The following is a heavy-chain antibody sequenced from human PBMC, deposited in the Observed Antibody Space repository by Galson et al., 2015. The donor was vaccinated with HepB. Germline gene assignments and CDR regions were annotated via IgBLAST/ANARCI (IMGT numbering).Heavy chain of an antibody. CDR2: ISSTGTTM. CDR1: GFTFSSYT. D-gene: IGHD3-10*01. J-gene: IGHJ2*01. V-gene: IGHV3-48*02. Sequence: SLRLSCAASGFTFSSYTMKWVRQAPGKGLESVSYISSTGTTMYYADSAKGRFTISRDNAQNSLYLQMNSLRDEDTAVYYCARGYFGSGSSSAYWYLDLWGRGALVTVSS. CDR3: ARGYFGSGSSSAYWYLDL.